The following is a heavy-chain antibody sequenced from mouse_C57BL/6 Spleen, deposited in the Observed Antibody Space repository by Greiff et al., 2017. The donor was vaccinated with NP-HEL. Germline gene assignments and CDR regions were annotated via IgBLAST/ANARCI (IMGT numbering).Heavy chain of an antibody. CDR2: IDPSDSYT. V-gene: IGHV1-69*01. D-gene: IGHD4-1*01. Sequence: QVHVKQPGAELVMPGASVKLSCKASGYTFTSYWMHWVKQRPGQGLEWIGEIDPSDSYTNYNQKFKGKSTLTVDKSSSTAYMQLSSLTSEDSAVYYCARSSWDGDYWGQGTTLTVSS. J-gene: IGHJ2*01. CDR1: GYTFTSYW. CDR3: ARSSWDGDY.